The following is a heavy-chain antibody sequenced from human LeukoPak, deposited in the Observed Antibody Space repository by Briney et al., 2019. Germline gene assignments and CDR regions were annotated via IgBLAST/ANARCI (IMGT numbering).Heavy chain of an antibody. CDR1: GFTFSSYA. CDR2: ISGSGGST. J-gene: IGHJ4*02. Sequence: GGSLRLSCAASGFTFSSYAMSWVRQAPGKGLEWVSAISGSGGSTYYADPVKGRFTISRDNSKNTLYLQMNSLRAEDTAVYYCARDRFYYDSSGYYRRTPFDYWGQGTLVTVSS. V-gene: IGHV3-23*01. CDR3: ARDRFYYDSSGYYRRTPFDY. D-gene: IGHD3-22*01.